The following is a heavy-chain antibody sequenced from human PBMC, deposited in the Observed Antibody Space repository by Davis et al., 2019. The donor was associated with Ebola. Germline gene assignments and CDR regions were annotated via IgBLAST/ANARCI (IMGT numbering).Heavy chain of an antibody. V-gene: IGHV4-34*01. J-gene: IGHJ5*02. CDR1: GGSFSGYY. Sequence: MPSETLSLTCAVYGGSFSGYYWSWIRQLPGKGLEWIGEINHSGSTYYNPSLKSRVTISVDTSKNQFPLKLSSVTAAGTAVYYCARGPDWFDPWGQGTLVTVSS. CDR3: ARGPDWFDP. CDR2: INHSGST.